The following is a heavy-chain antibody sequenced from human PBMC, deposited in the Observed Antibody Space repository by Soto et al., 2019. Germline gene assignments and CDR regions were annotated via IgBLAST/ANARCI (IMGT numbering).Heavy chain of an antibody. Sequence: SETLSLTCAVSGYSISSGFFWGWIRQPPGKGLEWIGIIDATESTYYNPSLKSRVTISLDTSKNQFSLKMSSVTTLDTAVYYCARARDIVVPSATGWFDPWGQGTVVTVSS. J-gene: IGHJ5*02. CDR3: ARARDIVVPSATGWFDP. V-gene: IGHV4-38-2*01. CDR2: IDATEST. CDR1: GYSISSGFF. D-gene: IGHD2-2*01.